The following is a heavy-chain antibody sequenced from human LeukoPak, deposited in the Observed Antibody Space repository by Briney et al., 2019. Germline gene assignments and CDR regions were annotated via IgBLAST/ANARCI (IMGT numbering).Heavy chain of an antibody. Sequence: ASVKVSCKPSGYTFTGYYMHWVRQAPGQGLEWMGWINPNSGGTNYAQKFQGRVTMTRDTSISTAYMELSRLRSDDTAVYYCARGVDILTGLDYWGQGTLVTVSS. V-gene: IGHV1-2*02. J-gene: IGHJ4*02. CDR3: ARGVDILTGLDY. D-gene: IGHD3-9*01. CDR2: INPNSGGT. CDR1: GYTFTGYY.